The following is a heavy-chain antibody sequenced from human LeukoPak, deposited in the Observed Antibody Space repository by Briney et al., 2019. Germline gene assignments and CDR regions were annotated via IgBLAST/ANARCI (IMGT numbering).Heavy chain of an antibody. Sequence: SETLSLTCTGSGGSISSYYWSWIRQPAGKGLEWIGRIYTSGSTNYNPSLKSRVTMSVDTSKNQFSLKLSSVTAADTAVYYCARLSPFGLGPYYFDYWGQGTLVTVSS. D-gene: IGHD3-10*01. J-gene: IGHJ4*02. CDR1: GGSISSYY. CDR2: IYTSGST. CDR3: ARLSPFGLGPYYFDY. V-gene: IGHV4-4*07.